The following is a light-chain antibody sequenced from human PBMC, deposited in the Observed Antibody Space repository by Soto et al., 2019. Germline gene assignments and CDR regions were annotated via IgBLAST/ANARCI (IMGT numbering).Light chain of an antibody. J-gene: IGLJ1*01. CDR1: SSDVRNYNL. CDR3: CSYAGGGTYV. Sequence: QSALTQPASVSGSPGQSITISCTGTSSDVRNYNLVSWYQQHPGKAPKLMMYEGTERPSGVSNRFSGSKSGNTASLTISGLQAEDEADYYCCSYAGGGTYVFGTGTKVTVL. V-gene: IGLV2-23*01. CDR2: EGT.